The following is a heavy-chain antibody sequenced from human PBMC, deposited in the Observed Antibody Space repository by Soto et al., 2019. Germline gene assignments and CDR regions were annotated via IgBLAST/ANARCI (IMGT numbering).Heavy chain of an antibody. D-gene: IGHD1-26*01. CDR2: IIPIVGSA. Sequence: QVQLVQSGAAVTKPGSSVKVSCKASGGTFSNYAITWVRQAPGQGLEWLGRIIPIVGSANYAQKFQGRVTITADESTTTAYMELSSLISDDPAVYYCAKDGGKDVYFGNWFDPWGQGTLVTFSS. J-gene: IGHJ5*02. V-gene: IGHV1-69*11. CDR1: GGTFSNYA. CDR3: AKDGGKDVYFGNWFDP.